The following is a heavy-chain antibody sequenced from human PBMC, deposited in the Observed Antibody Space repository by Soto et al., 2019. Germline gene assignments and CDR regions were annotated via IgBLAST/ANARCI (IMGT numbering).Heavy chain of an antibody. CDR2: IWYDGSNK. CDR3: AREGIAVHFDY. Sequence: QVQLVESGGGVVQPGRPLRLSCAASGFTFSSYGMHWVRQAPGKGLEWVAVIWYDGSNKYYADSVKGRFTISRDNSKNTLYLQMNGLRAEDTAVYYCAREGIAVHFDYWGQGTLVTVSS. V-gene: IGHV3-33*01. CDR1: GFTFSSYG. J-gene: IGHJ4*02. D-gene: IGHD6-19*01.